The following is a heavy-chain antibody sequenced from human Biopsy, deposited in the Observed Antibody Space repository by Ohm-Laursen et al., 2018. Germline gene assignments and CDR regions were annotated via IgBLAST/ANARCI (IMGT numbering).Heavy chain of an antibody. V-gene: IGHV4-59*11. CDR3: ARGSNEYGGLYFPH. CDR2: ISHTGYT. CDR1: GGSITGHY. J-gene: IGHJ1*01. Sequence: SETLSLTCTVSGGSITGHYWTWIRQPPGKGLEWIGHISHTGYTSYKSSLKSRVTISLDTSRKHFSLRLTSLAAADTAVYYCARGSNEYGGLYFPHWGQGTLVTVSS. D-gene: IGHD4-23*01.